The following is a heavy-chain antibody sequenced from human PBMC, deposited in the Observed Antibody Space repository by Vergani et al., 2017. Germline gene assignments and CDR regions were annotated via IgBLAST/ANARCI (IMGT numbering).Heavy chain of an antibody. CDR3: ARTAVTTFSDAFNI. CDR1: GGTFSSYT. J-gene: IGHJ3*02. CDR2: IIPILGIA. V-gene: IGHV1-69*02. Sequence: QVQLVQSGAEVKKPGSSVKVSCKASGGTFSSYTISWVRQAPGQGLEWMGRIIPILGIANYAQKFQGRVTITADKSTSTAYMELSSLRSEDTALYYCARTAVTTFSDAFNIWGQGTMVTVSS. D-gene: IGHD4-17*01.